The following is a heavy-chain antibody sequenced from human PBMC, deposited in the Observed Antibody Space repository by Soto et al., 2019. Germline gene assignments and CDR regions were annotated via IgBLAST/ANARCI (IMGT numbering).Heavy chain of an antibody. CDR2: MNPNSGNT. J-gene: IGHJ4*02. Sequence: QVQLVQSGAEVKKPGASVKVSCKASGYTFTSYDINWVRQATGQGLEWMGWMNPNSGNTGYAQKFQGRLTITINTSISTAHMELSSLRSDDTAVYYCAREAAALGNDYWCQGTLVTVSS. V-gene: IGHV1-8*01. D-gene: IGHD2-2*01. CDR1: GYTFTSYD. CDR3: AREAAALGNDY.